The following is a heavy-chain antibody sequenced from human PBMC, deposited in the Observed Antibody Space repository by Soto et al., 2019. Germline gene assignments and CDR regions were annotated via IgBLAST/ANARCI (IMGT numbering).Heavy chain of an antibody. J-gene: IGHJ4*02. Sequence: SETPSLTCTVSRGSLVCGVYYWSWIRQHPGKGLEWIGYFFYSGTTNYSPSLKSRVTISADMPKNHFSLKLSSVTAADTAVYYCAIVTMVRGVRNWGQG. CDR2: FFYSGTT. D-gene: IGHD3-10*01. CDR3: AIVTMVRGVRN. V-gene: IGHV4-31*03. CDR1: RGSLVCGVYY.